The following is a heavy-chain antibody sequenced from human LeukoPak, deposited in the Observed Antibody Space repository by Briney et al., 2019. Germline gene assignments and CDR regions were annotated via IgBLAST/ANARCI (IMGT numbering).Heavy chain of an antibody. J-gene: IGHJ4*02. CDR2: INWNGGST. V-gene: IGHV3-20*04. D-gene: IGHD3-22*01. Sequence: GGSLRLSCAASGFTFDDYGMSWVRQAPGKGLEWGSGINWNGGSTGYADSVKGRFTISRDNAKNSLYLQMNSLRAEDTALYYCASGSGSGYYYFVYWGQGTLVTVSS. CDR1: GFTFDDYG. CDR3: ASGSGSGYYYFVY.